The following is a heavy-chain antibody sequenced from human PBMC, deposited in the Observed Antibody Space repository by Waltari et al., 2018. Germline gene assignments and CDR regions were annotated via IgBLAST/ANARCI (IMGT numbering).Heavy chain of an antibody. CDR2: IKPDGSFE. J-gene: IGHJ1*01. CDR1: GFTFAGAW. D-gene: IGHD3-10*02. V-gene: IGHV3-7*01. Sequence: EVQLVESGGGLVQPGGSLCLSCAASGFTFAGAWMTWVCQAPGKGLEWVANIKPDGSFESYVDSLKGRFTISRDNTQNSLYLQINSLRVEDTALYFCARDSGDFYVDHWGQGTLVTVSS. CDR3: ARDSGDFYVDH.